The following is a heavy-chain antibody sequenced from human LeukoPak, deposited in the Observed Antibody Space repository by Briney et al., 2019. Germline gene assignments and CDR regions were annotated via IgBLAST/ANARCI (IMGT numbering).Heavy chain of an antibody. CDR2: INHSGST. D-gene: IGHD3-10*01. CDR1: GGSFSGYY. J-gene: IGHJ6*03. CDR3: ARGRPGRVYYYMDV. V-gene: IGHV4-34*01. Sequence: SETLSLTCAVYGGSFSGYYWSWIRQPPGKGLEWIGEINHSGSTNYNPSLKSRVTISVDTSKNQFSLKLSSVTAADTAVYYCARGRPGRVYYYMDVWGKGTTVTISS.